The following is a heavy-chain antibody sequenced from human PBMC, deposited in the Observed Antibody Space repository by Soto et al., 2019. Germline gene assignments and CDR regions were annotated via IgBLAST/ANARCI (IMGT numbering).Heavy chain of an antibody. J-gene: IGHJ5*02. CDR2: FDPEDGET. V-gene: IGHV1-24*01. Sequence: GASVKVSCKVSGYTLTELSMHWVRQAPGKGLEWMGGFDPEDGETIYAQKFQGRVTMTEDTSTDTAYMELGSLRSEDTAVYYCATVPRGRLLGGFDPWGQGTLVTVSS. D-gene: IGHD3-16*01. CDR1: GYTLTELS. CDR3: ATVPRGRLLGGFDP.